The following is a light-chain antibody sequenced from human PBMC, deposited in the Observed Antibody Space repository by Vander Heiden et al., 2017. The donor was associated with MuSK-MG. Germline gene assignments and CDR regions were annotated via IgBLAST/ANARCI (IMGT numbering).Light chain of an antibody. J-gene: IGKJ1*01. V-gene: IGKV3-15*01. CDR1: QSVSSN. CDR2: AAS. CDR3: HQYNNWPQT. Sequence: EIVITQSRATLSVSPGERATVFCRASQSVSSNLAWYQQKPGQAPRLLIYAASPRATGIPARVRGSGSGTEFTLTISSLQSEDFAVYYCHQYNNWPQTFGQGTKVEL.